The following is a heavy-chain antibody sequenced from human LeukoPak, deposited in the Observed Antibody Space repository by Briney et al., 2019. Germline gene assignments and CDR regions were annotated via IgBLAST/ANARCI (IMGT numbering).Heavy chain of an antibody. J-gene: IGHJ4*02. D-gene: IGHD3-16*01. CDR1: GGSISSYY. Sequence: SETLSLTCTVSGGSISSYYWSWIRQPPGKGLEWIGYIYYSGSTNYNPSLKSRVTISVDTSKNQFSLKLSSVTAADTAVYYCARHVGAPPKATTFDSWAREPWSPSPQ. V-gene: IGHV4-59*08. CDR2: IYYSGST. CDR3: ARHVGAPPKATTFDS.